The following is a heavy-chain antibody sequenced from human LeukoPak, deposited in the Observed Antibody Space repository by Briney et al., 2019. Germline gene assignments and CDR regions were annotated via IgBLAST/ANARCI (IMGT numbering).Heavy chain of an antibody. CDR2: INPSGGST. D-gene: IGHD3-22*01. CDR3: ARVSGEYYYDSSGYYFDY. V-gene: IGHV1-46*01. Sequence: ASVKVSCKASGYTFTSHYMHWVRQAPEQGLEWMGIINPSGGSTSYAQKFQGRVTMTTDTSTSTAYMELRSLRSDDTAVYYCARVSGEYYYDSSGYYFDYWGQGTLVTVSS. CDR1: GYTFTSHY. J-gene: IGHJ4*02.